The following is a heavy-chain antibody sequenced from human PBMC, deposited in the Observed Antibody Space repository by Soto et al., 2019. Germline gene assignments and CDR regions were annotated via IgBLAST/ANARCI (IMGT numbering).Heavy chain of an antibody. D-gene: IGHD2-2*02. J-gene: IGHJ5*02. CDR1: GGSFSGYY. V-gene: IGHV4-34*01. CDR2: INHSGST. Sequence: SVTMSVTCAVYGGSFSGYYWSWIRQPPGKGLEWIGEINHSGSTNYNPSLKSRVTISVDTSKNQFSLKLSSVTAADTAVYYCARRRYRWFDPWGQVTLVTVSS. CDR3: ARRRYRWFDP.